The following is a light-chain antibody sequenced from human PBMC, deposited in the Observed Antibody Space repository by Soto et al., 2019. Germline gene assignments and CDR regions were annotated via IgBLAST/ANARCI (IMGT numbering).Light chain of an antibody. V-gene: IGKV3-11*01. CDR1: QSVRTY. Sequence: EVVLTQSPATLSLSPGERATLSCRASQSVRTYLAWYQQKPGQAPRLLIHDASSRATGIPARFSGSGSGTDFTLTISSLEREDFAVYYCQQRTNWPSSTFGQGTRLEI. CDR2: DAS. J-gene: IGKJ5*01. CDR3: QQRTNWPSST.